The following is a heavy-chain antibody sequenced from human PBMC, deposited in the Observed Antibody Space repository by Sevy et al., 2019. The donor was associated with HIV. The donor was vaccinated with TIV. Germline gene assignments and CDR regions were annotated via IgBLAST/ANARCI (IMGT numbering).Heavy chain of an antibody. J-gene: IGHJ6*02. Sequence: GGSLRLSCVASGFTFNSYAMSWVRQAPGKGLQWVSVISGSGGSTDYADSVKGRFTISRDNSKNTMYLQMNSLRVEDTAVYYCARRPDLGVVILTGVLDVWGQGTTVTVSS. CDR1: GFTFNSYA. V-gene: IGHV3-23*01. CDR2: ISGSGGST. CDR3: ARRPDLGVVILTGVLDV. D-gene: IGHD3-3*01.